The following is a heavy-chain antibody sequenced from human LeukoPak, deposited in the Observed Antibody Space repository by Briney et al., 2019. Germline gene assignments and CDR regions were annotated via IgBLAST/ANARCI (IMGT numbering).Heavy chain of an antibody. D-gene: IGHD1-26*01. V-gene: IGHV1-3*01. Sequence: ASVKVSCKASGYTFTSYAMHWVRQAPGQRLEWMGWINGGNGNAKYSQKFQGRVTITRDTSANTAYMDLGSLRSEDTAVYYCATIRYSGSYYDWFDSWGQGTLVTVSS. CDR1: GYTFTSYA. CDR2: INGGNGNA. CDR3: ATIRYSGSYYDWFDS. J-gene: IGHJ5*01.